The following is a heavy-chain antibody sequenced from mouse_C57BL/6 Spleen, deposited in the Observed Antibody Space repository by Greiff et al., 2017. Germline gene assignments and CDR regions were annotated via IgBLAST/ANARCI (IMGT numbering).Heavy chain of an antibody. J-gene: IGHJ2*01. CDR1: GYTFTSYW. D-gene: IGHD2-10*01. CDR3: ARAPTMVYFDY. CDR2: IDPSDSYT. V-gene: IGHV1-69*01. Sequence: QVQLQQPGAELVMPGASVKLSCNASGYTFTSYWMHWVKQRPGQGLEWIGEIDPSDSYTNYNQKFKGKSTLTVDKSSCTAYMQLSSLTSEDSAVYYCARAPTMVYFDYWGQGTTLTVSS.